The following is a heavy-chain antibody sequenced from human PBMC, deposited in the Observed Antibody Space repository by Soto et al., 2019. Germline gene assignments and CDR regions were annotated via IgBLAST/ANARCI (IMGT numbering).Heavy chain of an antibody. Sequence: QVHLVQSGAEVKKPGASVKISSTSSGYTFTSNYLHWVRQAPGQGLEWMGMINPTGGSTNYAQRFRGRVTMTMDTSSSTVYMELSDLRSEDTAMYYCARGFCTTATCFVRDFWGQGTLVTVSS. CDR2: INPTGGST. CDR3: ARGFCTTATCFVRDF. D-gene: IGHD2-21*02. V-gene: IGHV1-46*01. CDR1: GYTFTSNY. J-gene: IGHJ4*02.